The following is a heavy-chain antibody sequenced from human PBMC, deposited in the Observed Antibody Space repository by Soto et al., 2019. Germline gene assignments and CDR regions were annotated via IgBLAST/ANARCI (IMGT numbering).Heavy chain of an antibody. CDR3: AREMGFTMVRGVIIGWFDP. Sequence: ASVKVSCKASGGTFGSYAISWVRQAPGQGLEWMGGIIPIFGTANYAQKFQGRVTITADESTSTAYMELSSLRSEDTAVYYCAREMGFTMVRGVIIGWFDPWGQGTLVTVSS. D-gene: IGHD3-10*01. CDR1: GGTFGSYA. J-gene: IGHJ5*02. CDR2: IIPIFGTA. V-gene: IGHV1-69*13.